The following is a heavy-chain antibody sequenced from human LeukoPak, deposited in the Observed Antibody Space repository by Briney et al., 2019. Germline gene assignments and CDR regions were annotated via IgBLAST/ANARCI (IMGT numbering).Heavy chain of an antibody. CDR2: INPNSGGT. J-gene: IGHJ4*02. D-gene: IGHD3-9*01. V-gene: IGHV1-2*02. CDR3: ARTNEIRYFDWLFPFDY. CDR1: GYTFTGYY. Sequence: ASVKVSCKASGYTFTGYYMHWVRQAPGQGLEWMGWINPNSGGTNYAQKFQGRATMTRDTSISTAYMELSRLRSDDTAVYYCARTNEIRYFDWLFPFDYWGQGTLVTVSS.